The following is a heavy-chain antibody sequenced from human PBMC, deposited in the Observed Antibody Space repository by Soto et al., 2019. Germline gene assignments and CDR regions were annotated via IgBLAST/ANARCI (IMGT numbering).Heavy chain of an antibody. J-gene: IGHJ6*02. CDR2: ISYDGSNK. CDR3: AKDRYDFWSGYYYYYGMDV. V-gene: IGHV3-30*18. Sequence: PGGSLRLSCAASGFTFSSYGMHWVRQAPGKGLEWVAVISYDGSNKYYADSVKGRFTISRDNSKNTLYLQMNSLRAEDTAVYYCAKDRYDFWSGYYYYYGMDVWGQGTTVTVSS. D-gene: IGHD3-3*01. CDR1: GFTFSSYG.